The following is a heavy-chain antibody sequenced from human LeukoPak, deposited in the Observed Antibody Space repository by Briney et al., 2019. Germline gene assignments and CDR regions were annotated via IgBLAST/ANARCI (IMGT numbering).Heavy chain of an antibody. J-gene: IGHJ3*01. Sequence: SETLSLTCTVSGGSISSSSYYWTWIRQSPGKGLDWIGEINFSGSTNYKPSLKSRVTISVDTSKNQFSLKLSSVTAADTAVYYCARHKCTSDICQMRYAFDFWGQGTMVTVSS. CDR3: ARHKCTSDICQMRYAFDF. CDR2: INFSGST. CDR1: GGSISSSSYY. V-gene: IGHV4-39*01. D-gene: IGHD2-8*02.